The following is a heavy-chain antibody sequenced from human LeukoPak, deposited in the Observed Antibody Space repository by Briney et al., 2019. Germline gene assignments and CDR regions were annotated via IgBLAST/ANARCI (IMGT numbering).Heavy chain of an antibody. J-gene: IGHJ3*02. Sequence: SETLSLTCSVSGGSISSYYWSWIRQPPGKGLEWIGYIYYSGSTNYNPSLKSRATISLDTSKSQFSLKLTSVTAADTAVYYCARPSRSISTAGAFDIWGQGTMVTVSS. V-gene: IGHV4-59*01. D-gene: IGHD3-10*01. CDR1: GGSISSYY. CDR2: IYYSGST. CDR3: ARPSRSISTAGAFDI.